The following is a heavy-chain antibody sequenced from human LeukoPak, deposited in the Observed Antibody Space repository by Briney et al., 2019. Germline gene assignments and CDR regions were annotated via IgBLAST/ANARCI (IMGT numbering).Heavy chain of an antibody. J-gene: IGHJ4*02. CDR3: VLGHYGGLFDN. CDR2: IRSDGTTK. Sequence: GRSLRLSCAASGFTFSSYAMHWVRQAPGKGLEWVAIIRSDGTTKDYADSVKGRFTISRDSSKDTLYIQMNSLRPEDTAVYYCVLGHYGGLFDNWGQGTLVSVSS. V-gene: IGHV3-30-3*01. CDR1: GFTFSSYA. D-gene: IGHD4-23*01.